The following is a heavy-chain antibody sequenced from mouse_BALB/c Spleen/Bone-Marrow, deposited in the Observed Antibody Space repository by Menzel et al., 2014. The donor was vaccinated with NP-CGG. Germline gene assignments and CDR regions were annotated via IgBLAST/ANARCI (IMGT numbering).Heavy chain of an antibody. CDR2: IRNNANGYTT. J-gene: IGHJ2*01. CDR1: GFTFTDYY. CDR3: ARDIGGITLDY. Sequence: EVKVEESGGGLVQPGGSLILSCATSGFTFTDYYMNWVRQPPGKALEWLGFIRNNANGYTTEFSASVKGRFTISRDNSQSILYLQMNTLRAEDSATYYCARDIGGITLDYWGQGTTLTVSS. D-gene: IGHD1-1*01. V-gene: IGHV7-3*02.